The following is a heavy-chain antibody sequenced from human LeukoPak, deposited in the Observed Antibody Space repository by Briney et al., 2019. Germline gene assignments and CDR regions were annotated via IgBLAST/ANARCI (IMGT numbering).Heavy chain of an antibody. CDR1: GYTFTSYA. V-gene: IGHV7-4-1*02. J-gene: IGHJ4*02. CDR3: ARDPARHSITMVRGSPFFDY. D-gene: IGHD3-10*01. Sequence: ASVKVSCKASGYTFTSYAMNWVRQAPGQGLEWMGWINTNTGNPTYAQGFTGRFVFSLDTSVSTAYLQISSLKAEDTAVYYCARDPARHSITMVRGSPFFDYWGQGTLVTVSS. CDR2: INTNTGNP.